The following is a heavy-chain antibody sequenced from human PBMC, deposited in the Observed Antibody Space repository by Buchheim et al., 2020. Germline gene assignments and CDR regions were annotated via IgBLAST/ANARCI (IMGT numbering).Heavy chain of an antibody. CDR1: GFTVSNTY. CDR3: ARWRSSYLDL. J-gene: IGHJ4*02. D-gene: IGHD2-2*01. CDR2: IYSGRST. Sequence: VQLVESGGGVVQPGGSLRLSCAASGFTVSNTYMSWFRRAPGKGLEWVSLIYSGRSTFYADSVKGRFTITRNNYENTLYLQMNRLKAADPAVYYCARWRSSYLDLWGQGTL. V-gene: IGHV3-66*01.